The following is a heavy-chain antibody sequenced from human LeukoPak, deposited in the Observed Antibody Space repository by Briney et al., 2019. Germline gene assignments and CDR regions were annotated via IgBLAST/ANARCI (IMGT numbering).Heavy chain of an antibody. J-gene: IGHJ3*02. CDR2: IYYSGST. D-gene: IGHD4-17*01. V-gene: IGHV4-59*01. Sequence: SETLSLTCTVSGGSISSYYWSWLRQPPGKGLEWIGYIYYSGSTNYNPSLKSRVTISVDTSKNQFSLKLSSVTAADTAVYYCARAYGDYGPNDAFDIWGQGTMVTVSS. CDR1: GGSISSYY. CDR3: ARAYGDYGPNDAFDI.